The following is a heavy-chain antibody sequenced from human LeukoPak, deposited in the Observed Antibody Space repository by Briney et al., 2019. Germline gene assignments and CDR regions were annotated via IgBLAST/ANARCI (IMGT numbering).Heavy chain of an antibody. J-gene: IGHJ4*02. D-gene: IGHD4-17*01. CDR2: IYYSGST. CDR3: ARNPHDYGDSRFDY. CDR1: GGSISNYY. V-gene: IGHV4-59*01. Sequence: SETLSLTCTVSGGSISNYYWTWIRRPPGKGLEWIGYIYYSGSTNYNPSLKSRVTISVDTSKNQFSLKLSSVTAADTAVYYCARNPHDYGDSRFDYWGQGTLVTVSS.